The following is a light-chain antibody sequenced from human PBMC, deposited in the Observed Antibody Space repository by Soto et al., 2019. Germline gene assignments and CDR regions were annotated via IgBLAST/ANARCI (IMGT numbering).Light chain of an antibody. CDR1: SSDGGGYNY. V-gene: IGLV2-14*01. Sequence: QSALTQPASVSGSPGQSITLSCTGTSSDGGGYNYVSWYQQHPDKAPKLMIYEVNNRPSGVSNRFSGSKSGDTASLTISGLQAEDEADYYCISYSSTSTQVVFGGGTKLTVL. J-gene: IGLJ2*01. CDR2: EVN. CDR3: ISYSSTSTQVV.